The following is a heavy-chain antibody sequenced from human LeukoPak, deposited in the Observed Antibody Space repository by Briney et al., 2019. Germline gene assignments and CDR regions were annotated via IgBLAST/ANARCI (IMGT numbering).Heavy chain of an antibody. J-gene: IGHJ4*02. CDR2: IYYSGST. CDR3: ARAGGPEVAGGYY. V-gene: IGHV4-39*07. CDR1: GGSISSSSYY. D-gene: IGHD6-19*01. Sequence: SETLSLTCTVSGGSISSSSYYWGWIRQPPGKGLEWIGSIYYSGSTYYNPSLKSRVTISVDTSKNQFSLKLSSVTAADTAVYYCARAGGPEVAGGYYWGQGTLVTVSS.